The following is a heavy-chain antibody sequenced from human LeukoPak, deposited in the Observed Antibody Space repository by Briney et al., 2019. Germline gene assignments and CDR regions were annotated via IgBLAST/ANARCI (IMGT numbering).Heavy chain of an antibody. V-gene: IGHV3-74*01. CDR2: INPDGSDT. J-gene: IGHJ4*02. Sequence: GSLRLSCAASKFTFGSLWMNWVRLVPGKGLLWVSRINPDGSDTEYADSVKGRFTVSRDNARNTLYLEMRSLSVQDSGLYYCARVRNGTSSDFDVWGPGTWVTVSS. D-gene: IGHD1-7*01. CDR3: ARVRNGTSSDFDV. CDR1: KFTFGSLW.